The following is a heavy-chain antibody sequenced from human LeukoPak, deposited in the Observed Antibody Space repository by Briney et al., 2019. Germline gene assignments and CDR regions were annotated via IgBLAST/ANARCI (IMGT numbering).Heavy chain of an antibody. CDR3: ARLQVHCGGDCYTRWFDP. D-gene: IGHD2-21*02. V-gene: IGHV4-59*08. CDR2: IDFSGSN. Sequence: SETLSLTCTVSGGSVSSYYWSWIRQPPGQGLEWMAYIDFSGSNKYNPSLKSRVTISLDRSKNQFSLKLRSVTAADTAVYYCARLQVHCGGDCYTRWFDPWGQGTLVTVSS. CDR1: GGSVSSYY. J-gene: IGHJ5*02.